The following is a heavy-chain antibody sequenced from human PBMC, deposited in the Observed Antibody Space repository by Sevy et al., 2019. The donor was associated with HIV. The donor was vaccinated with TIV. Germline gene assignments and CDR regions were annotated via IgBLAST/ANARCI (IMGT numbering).Heavy chain of an antibody. D-gene: IGHD3-16*01. CDR2: ISSSGDTI. CDR1: GFSISDYY. CDR3: ARDHEKDGELGDYYYYAMDV. J-gene: IGHJ6*02. V-gene: IGHV3-11*01. Sequence: GGSLRLSCAASGFSISDYYMSWIRQAPGKGLQWISYISSSGDTIYYADSVKGRFTIPRDNAKNSLYLQLDSLRAEDTAVYYCARDHEKDGELGDYYYYAMDVWGRGTTVTVSS.